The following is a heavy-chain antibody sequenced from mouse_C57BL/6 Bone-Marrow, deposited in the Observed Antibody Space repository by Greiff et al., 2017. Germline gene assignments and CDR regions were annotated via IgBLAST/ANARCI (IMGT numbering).Heavy chain of an antibody. J-gene: IGHJ4*01. D-gene: IGHD1-1*01. V-gene: IGHV1-52*01. CDR1: GYTFTSYW. CDR2: IDPSDSET. CDR3: ARYYSCTPYAMDY. Sequence: QVQLKQPGAELVRPGSSVKLSCKASGYTFTSYWMHWVKQRPIQGLEWIGNIDPSDSETHYNQKFKDKATLTVDKSSSTAYMQLSSLTSEDSAVYYCARYYSCTPYAMDYWGQGTSVTVSS.